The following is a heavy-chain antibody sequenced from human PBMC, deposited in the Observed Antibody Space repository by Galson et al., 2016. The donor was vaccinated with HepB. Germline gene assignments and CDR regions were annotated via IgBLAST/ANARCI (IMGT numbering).Heavy chain of an antibody. D-gene: IGHD3-10*01. V-gene: IGHV3-33*01. CDR1: GFTFSSYG. J-gene: IGHJ4*02. CDR2: IWYDGSNK. CDR3: ARDYLRDYFDY. Sequence: SLRLSCAASGFTFSSYGMHWVRQAPGKRLEWVAVIWYDGSNKYYVDSVKGRFTISRDNSKKTLYLQMNSLRAEDTAVYYCARDYLRDYFDYWGQGTLVTVSS.